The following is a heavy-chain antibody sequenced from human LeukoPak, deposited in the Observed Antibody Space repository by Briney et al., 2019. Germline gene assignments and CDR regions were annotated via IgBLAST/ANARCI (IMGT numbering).Heavy chain of an antibody. D-gene: IGHD2-2*01. V-gene: IGHV3-11*01. CDR1: GFTFSDYY. J-gene: IGHJ4*02. CDR2: ISSSGSTI. CDR3: ARVSIVVVPAAMVNYYFDY. Sequence: GGSLRLSCAASGFTFSDYYMSWIRQAPGKGLEWVSYISSSGSTIYYADSVKGRFTISRDNAKNSLYLQMNSLRAEDTAVYYCARVSIVVVPAAMVNYYFDYWGQGTLVTVSS.